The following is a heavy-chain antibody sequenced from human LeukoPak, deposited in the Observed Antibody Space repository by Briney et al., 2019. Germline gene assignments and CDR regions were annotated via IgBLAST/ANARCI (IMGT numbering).Heavy chain of an antibody. D-gene: IGHD6-13*01. CDR2: MNPNSGNT. V-gene: IGHV1-8*02. CDR1: GYTFTGYY. CDR3: ARGHEQLVP. Sequence: ASVKVSCKASGYTFTGYYMHWVRQAPGQGLEWMGWMNPNSGNTGYAQKFQGRVTMTRNTSISTAYMELSSLRSEDTAVYYCARGHEQLVPWGQGTLVTVSS. J-gene: IGHJ5*02.